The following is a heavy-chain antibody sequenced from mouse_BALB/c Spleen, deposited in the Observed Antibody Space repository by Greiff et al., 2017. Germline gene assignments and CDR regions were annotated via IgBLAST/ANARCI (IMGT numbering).Heavy chain of an antibody. CDR3: ARRDLYDYAMDY. V-gene: IGHV1S135*01. J-gene: IGHJ4*01. D-gene: IGHD2-3*01. Sequence: VQLKQSGPELMKPGASVKISCKASGYSFTSYYIHWVKQSHGKSLEWIGYIDPFNGGTSYNQKFKGKATLTVDKSSSTAYMHLSSLTSEDSAVYYCARRDLYDYAMDYWGQGTSVTVSS. CDR2: IDPFNGGT. CDR1: GYSFTSYY.